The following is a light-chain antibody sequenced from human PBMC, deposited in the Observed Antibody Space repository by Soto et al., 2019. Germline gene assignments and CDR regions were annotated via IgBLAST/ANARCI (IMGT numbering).Light chain of an antibody. Sequence: QSVLTQPPSASGTPGQRVTISCSGSSSNIGSNTVNWYQHLPGTAPKLLIYSNHQRPSGVPDRFSGSKSGTSASLAISGLQSEDEADYFCAAWDASLNAYVVGIGTKVTVL. CDR2: SNH. V-gene: IGLV1-44*01. CDR1: SSNIGSNT. J-gene: IGLJ1*01. CDR3: AAWDASLNAYV.